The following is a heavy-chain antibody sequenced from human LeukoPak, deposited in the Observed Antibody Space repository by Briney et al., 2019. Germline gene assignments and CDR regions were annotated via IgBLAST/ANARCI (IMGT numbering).Heavy chain of an antibody. CDR3: ARELTMVRGVANWFDP. J-gene: IGHJ5*02. CDR2: INPNSGGT. D-gene: IGHD3-10*01. CDR1: GYTFTGYY. Sequence: GASVKVSCKASGYTFTGYYMHWVRQAPGQGLEWMGWINPNSGGTNYAQKSQGRVTMTRDTSISTAYMELSRLRSDDTAVYYCARELTMVRGVANWFDPWGQGTLVTVSS. V-gene: IGHV1-2*02.